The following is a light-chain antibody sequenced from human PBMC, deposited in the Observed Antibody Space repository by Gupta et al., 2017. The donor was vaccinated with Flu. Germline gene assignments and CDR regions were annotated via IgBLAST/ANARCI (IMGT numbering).Light chain of an antibody. CDR3: QQRNEGPPAAT. CDR2: AAS. V-gene: IGKV3-11*01. J-gene: IGKJ5*01. Sequence: TLSLSPGERATLSCRASQSVSTNLAWYQQKPGQAPRLLIYAASNRATGIPARFSGSGSGTDFTLTISSLEPEDFAVYYCQQRNEGPPAATFGQGTRLEIK. CDR1: QSVSTN.